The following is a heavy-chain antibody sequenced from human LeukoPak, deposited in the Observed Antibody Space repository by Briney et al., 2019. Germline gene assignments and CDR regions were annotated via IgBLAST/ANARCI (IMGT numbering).Heavy chain of an antibody. CDR1: GGTFSSYA. CDR2: IIPIFGTA. V-gene: IGHV1-69*05. CDR3: ARGTIVRGVTYYYYYMDV. J-gene: IGHJ6*03. Sequence: SVKVSCKASGGTFSSYAISWVRQAPGQGLEWMGGIIPIFGTANCAQKFQGRVTITTDESTSTAYMELSSLRSEDTAVYYCARGTIVRGVTYYYYYMDVWGKRTTVTVSS. D-gene: IGHD3-10*01.